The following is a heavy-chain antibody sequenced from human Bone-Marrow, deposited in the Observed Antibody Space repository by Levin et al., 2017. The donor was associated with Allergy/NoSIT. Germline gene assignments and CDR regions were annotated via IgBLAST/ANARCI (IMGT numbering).Heavy chain of an antibody. J-gene: IGHJ4*02. CDR1: GFTLSSYW. CDR2: IKQDGNEK. D-gene: IGHD3-10*01. V-gene: IGHV3-7*04. CDR3: ARDSYGSGSHDY. Sequence: TGGSLRLSCAASGFTLSSYWLTWVRQAPGKGLEWVGNIKQDGNEKYYGASVKGRFTISRDNAKSSVYLQMNSLRAEDSAVYYCARDSYGSGSHDYWGQGILVTVSS.